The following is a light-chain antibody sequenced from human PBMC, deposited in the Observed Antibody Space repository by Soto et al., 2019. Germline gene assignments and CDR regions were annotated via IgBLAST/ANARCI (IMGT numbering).Light chain of an antibody. CDR3: LQYNSWPYT. CDR2: DAS. V-gene: IGKV3-15*01. CDR1: LTISFK. Sequence: EIVMTQSPATLSVSPGEGATLSCRVSLTISFKLAWYQQKPGQAPRLLIHDASTRATGIPARFSGSGSGAEFTLAISTLQSEDFALYYCLQYNSWPYTFGLGTKLEIK. J-gene: IGKJ2*01.